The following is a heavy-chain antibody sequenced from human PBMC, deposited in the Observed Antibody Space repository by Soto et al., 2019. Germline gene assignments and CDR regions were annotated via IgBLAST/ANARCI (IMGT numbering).Heavy chain of an antibody. J-gene: IGHJ4*02. Sequence: QGQLLQSGAEVKKPGASVKVSCKTSGYSFTAYKLHWVRQAPGQGLEWMGWVDPNGGGSNSAQKFQGSVTMTWDTSITTAYLDLTRLTTNDTATYFCATWVDYGDFEGFDFWGQGTLVTVSS. CDR3: ATWVDYGDFEGFDF. CDR2: VDPNGGGS. D-gene: IGHD4-17*01. CDR1: GYSFTAYK. V-gene: IGHV1-2*04.